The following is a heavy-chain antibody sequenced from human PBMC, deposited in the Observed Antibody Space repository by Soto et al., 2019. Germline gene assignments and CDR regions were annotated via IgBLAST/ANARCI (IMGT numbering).Heavy chain of an antibody. CDR2: INHSGST. V-gene: IGHV4-34*01. Sequence: QVQLQQWGAGLLKPSETLSLTCAVYGGSFSGYYWNWIRQPPGKGLEWIGEINHSGSTNYNPTRKSRVTLSVDTSKIQFSLTRRSVTAADTAVYYCARGWGRIFDYWGQGTLVTVSS. J-gene: IGHJ4*02. D-gene: IGHD7-27*01. CDR3: ARGWGRIFDY. CDR1: GGSFSGYY.